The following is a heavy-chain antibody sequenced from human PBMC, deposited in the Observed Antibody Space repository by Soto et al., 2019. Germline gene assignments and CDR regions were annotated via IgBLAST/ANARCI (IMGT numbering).Heavy chain of an antibody. J-gene: IGHJ6*02. V-gene: IGHV3-23*01. D-gene: IGHD6-13*01. Sequence: GGSLRLSCAASGFTYTSYAMSWVRQAPGKGLGWVSSISGSGGTTYYADSVKGRFTISRDNPKNTLFLQMNSLSGEDTALYYCAKAPKGNYYYGVDVWGQGTTVTVSS. CDR1: GFTYTSYA. CDR3: AKAPKGNYYYGVDV. CDR2: ISGSGGTT.